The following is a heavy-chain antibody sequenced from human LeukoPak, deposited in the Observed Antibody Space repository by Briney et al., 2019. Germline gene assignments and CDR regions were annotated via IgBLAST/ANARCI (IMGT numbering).Heavy chain of an antibody. Sequence: KPSETLSLTCTVAGGSVSTYYWGWLRQPAGKGLEWIGCIFPNGNINYNPSLKSRVTMSVDTSKNKLSLKVTSVTAADTAVYYCARETGLSAAGFPFDYWGQGTLVTVSS. CDR3: ARETGLSAAGFPFDY. CDR1: GGSVSTYY. D-gene: IGHD6-13*01. J-gene: IGHJ4*02. V-gene: IGHV4-4*07. CDR2: IFPNGNI.